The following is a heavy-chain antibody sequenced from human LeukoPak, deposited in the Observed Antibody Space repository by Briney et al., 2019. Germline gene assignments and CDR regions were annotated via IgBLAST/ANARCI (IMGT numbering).Heavy chain of an antibody. V-gene: IGHV3-49*03. D-gene: IGHD1-1*01. Sequence: PGRSLRLSCTSSGFTFRKFAVSWFRQAPGKGLEWIGFIRSSIYGGTPKAAASVKGRFIFSRDDSKGVAYLRMNSLKTDDTAVYYCSREWGNGNDLRPDSWGQGTLVTVSS. CDR1: GFTFRKFA. J-gene: IGHJ4*02. CDR3: SREWGNGNDLRPDS. CDR2: IRSSIYGGTP.